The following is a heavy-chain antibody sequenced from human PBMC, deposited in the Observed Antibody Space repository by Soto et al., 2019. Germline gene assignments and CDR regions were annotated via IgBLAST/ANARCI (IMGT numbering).Heavy chain of an antibody. J-gene: IGHJ5*02. D-gene: IGHD6-13*01. CDR1: GGSINSGGYS. V-gene: IGHV4-30-2*01. Sequence: SETLSLTCTVSGGSINSGGYSWTWIRQPPGKGLEWIGFIYHTGTTYYNPSLKSRVTISVDTSKNQFSLKLSSVTAADTAVYYCARVFSDSSSFFDPWGQGTLVTVSS. CDR3: ARVFSDSSSFFDP. CDR2: IYHTGTT.